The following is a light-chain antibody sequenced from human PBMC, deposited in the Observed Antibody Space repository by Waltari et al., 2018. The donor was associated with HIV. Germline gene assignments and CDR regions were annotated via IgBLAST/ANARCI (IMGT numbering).Light chain of an antibody. CDR2: DAS. J-gene: IGKJ4*01. CDR3: QQRSNWPPLT. CDR1: QSIGTS. Sequence: VLTQSPATLSLSPGDTATLSCRASQSIGTSLASYQQKPGQAPSLIIYDASRGAIGIPARFSGSGSGTDFTLTISNVEPEDFAVYYCQQRSNWPPLTFGGGTKVEIK. V-gene: IGKV3-11*01.